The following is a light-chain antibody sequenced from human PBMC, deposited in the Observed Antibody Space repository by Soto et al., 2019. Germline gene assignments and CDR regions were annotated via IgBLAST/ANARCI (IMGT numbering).Light chain of an antibody. CDR1: SNDVGGYDS. V-gene: IGLV2-11*01. CDR2: DVS. J-gene: IGLJ1*01. CDR3: SSYTDRNNLV. Sequence: QSVLTQPRSVSGSPGQSVTISCTGTSNDVGGYDSVSWYQQHPGKAPKVMIYDVSKRPSGVPDRFSGSKSGNTASLTVSALQAEDEADYYCSSYTDRNNLVFGTGTKVTVL.